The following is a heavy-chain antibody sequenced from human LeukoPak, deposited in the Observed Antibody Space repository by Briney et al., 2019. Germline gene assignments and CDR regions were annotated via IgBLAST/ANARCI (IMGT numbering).Heavy chain of an antibody. CDR1: GFTFSSYA. Sequence: GASLRLSCAASGFTFSSYAMSWVRQAPGKGLECVSTISNSYNTYYSDSVKGRFTISRDNSKNMLYLQMDSLRADDTAIYYCAKRAGQQLTYWYIDLWGRGTLVSVSS. CDR3: AKRAGQQLTYWYIDL. D-gene: IGHD6-13*01. CDR2: ISNSYNT. V-gene: IGHV3-23*01. J-gene: IGHJ2*01.